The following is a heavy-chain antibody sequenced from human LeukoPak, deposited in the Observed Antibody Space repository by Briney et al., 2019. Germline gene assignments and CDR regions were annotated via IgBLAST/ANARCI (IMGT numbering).Heavy chain of an antibody. Sequence: PSETLSLTCAVYGGSFSGYYWSWIRQPPGKGLEWIGEINHSGSTNYNPSLKSRVTISVDTSKNQFSLKLSSVTAADTAVYYCARERRDGYRRFDYWGQGTLVTVSS. CDR2: INHSGST. D-gene: IGHD5-24*01. CDR1: GGSFSGYY. J-gene: IGHJ4*02. V-gene: IGHV4-34*01. CDR3: ARERRDGYRRFDY.